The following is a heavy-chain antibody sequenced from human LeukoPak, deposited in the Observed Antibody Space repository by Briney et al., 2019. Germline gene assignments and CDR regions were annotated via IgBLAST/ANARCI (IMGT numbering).Heavy chain of an antibody. CDR3: ATNYYGSGSFGLDAFDV. Sequence: GGSLRLSCAASGFTFSSYEMNWVRQAPGKGLEWVANIKQDGSGKYYVDSVKGRFTISRDNAKNSLYLQMNSLRAEDTALYYCATNYYGSGSFGLDAFDVWGQGTMVAVSS. CDR1: GFTFSSYE. J-gene: IGHJ3*01. D-gene: IGHD3-10*01. V-gene: IGHV3-7*01. CDR2: IKQDGSGK.